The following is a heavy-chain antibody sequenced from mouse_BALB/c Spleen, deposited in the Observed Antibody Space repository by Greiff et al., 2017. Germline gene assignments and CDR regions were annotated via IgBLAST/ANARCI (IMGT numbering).Heavy chain of an antibody. CDR2: ISSGGSYT. V-gene: IGHV5-6*01. D-gene: IGHD2-2*01. Sequence: EVQGVESGGDLVKPGGSLKLSCAASGFTFSSYGMSWVRQTPDKRLEWVATISSGGSYTYYPDSVKGRFTISRDNAKNTLYLQMSSLKSEDTAMYYCARGYEDYAMDYWGQGTSVTVSS. CDR1: GFTFSSYG. CDR3: ARGYEDYAMDY. J-gene: IGHJ4*01.